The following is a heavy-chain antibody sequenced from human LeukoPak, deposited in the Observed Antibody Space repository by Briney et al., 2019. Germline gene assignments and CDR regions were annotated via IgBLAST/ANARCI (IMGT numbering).Heavy chain of an antibody. Sequence: PGGSLRLSCAASGFTFSSYTMNWVRQAPGKGLEWVSSISSSSSYIYYADSVKGRFTISRDNAKNSLYLQMNSLGAEDTAVYYCARDARLYSSGWAPPYYFDYWGQGTLVTVSS. J-gene: IGHJ4*02. D-gene: IGHD6-19*01. CDR3: ARDARLYSSGWAPPYYFDY. CDR1: GFTFSSYT. V-gene: IGHV3-21*01. CDR2: ISSSSSYI.